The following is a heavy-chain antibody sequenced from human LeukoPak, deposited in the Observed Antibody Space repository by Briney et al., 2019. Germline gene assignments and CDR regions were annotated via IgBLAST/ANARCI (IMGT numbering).Heavy chain of an antibody. Sequence: PSETLSLTCTVSGGSISSSSYYWGWIRQPPGKGLEWIGEINHSGSTNYNPSLKSRVTISVDTSKNQFSLKLSSVTAADTAVYYCAILSTTYYYDSSGYKWGQGTLVTVSS. CDR2: INHSGST. V-gene: IGHV4-39*07. CDR3: AILSTTYYYDSSGYK. D-gene: IGHD3-22*01. J-gene: IGHJ4*02. CDR1: GGSISSSSYY.